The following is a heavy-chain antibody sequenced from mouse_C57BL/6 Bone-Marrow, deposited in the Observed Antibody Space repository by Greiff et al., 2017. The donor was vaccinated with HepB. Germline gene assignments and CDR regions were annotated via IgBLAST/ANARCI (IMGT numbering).Heavy chain of an antibody. Sequence: VQRVESDAELVKPGASVKISCKVSGYTFTDHTIHWMKQRPEQGLEWIGYIYPRDGSTKYNEKFKGKATLTADKSSSTAYMQLNSLTSEDSAVYFCARRYPHYYGSGAYWGQGTLVTVSA. CDR3: ARRYPHYYGSGAY. CDR2: IYPRDGST. CDR1: GYTFTDHT. J-gene: IGHJ3*01. D-gene: IGHD1-1*01. V-gene: IGHV1-78*01.